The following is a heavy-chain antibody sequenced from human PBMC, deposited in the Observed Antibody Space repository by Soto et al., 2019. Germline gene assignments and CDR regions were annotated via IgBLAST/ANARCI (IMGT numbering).Heavy chain of an antibody. CDR2: INPDSGAT. CDR1: GYSFTGYY. CDR3: ARGDYGTGGYHFPYFDY. J-gene: IGHJ4*02. V-gene: IGHV1-2*02. D-gene: IGHD2-8*02. Sequence: HEHLVQSGAEVKRPGASLKVSCKASGYSFTGYYIHWVRQAPGQGLEWMGWINPDSGATNYAQNFQGRVTLTSDTSISTASMDLTSLTSDDTAVYDCARGDYGTGGYHFPYFDYWGQGTLVIVSS.